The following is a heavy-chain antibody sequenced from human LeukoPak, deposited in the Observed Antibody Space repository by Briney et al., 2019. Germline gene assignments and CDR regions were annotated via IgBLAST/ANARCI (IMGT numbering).Heavy chain of an antibody. Sequence: ASVKVSCKASGYTFTSHGIRWVRQAPGQGLMGMGWISAYNGATTYPQTFQGRVTLTTDTHTSTVYMEMRSLRSDDTAIYYCARTNMVFGVNIEQNWFDSWGQGTLVPVSS. V-gene: IGHV1-18*01. CDR1: GYTFTSHG. D-gene: IGHD3-3*01. CDR2: ISAYNGAT. J-gene: IGHJ5*01. CDR3: ARTNMVFGVNIEQNWFDS.